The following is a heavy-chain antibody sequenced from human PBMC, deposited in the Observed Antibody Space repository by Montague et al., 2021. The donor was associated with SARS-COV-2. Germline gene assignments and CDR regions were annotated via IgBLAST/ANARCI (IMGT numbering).Heavy chain of an antibody. CDR2: IYYSGST. Sequence: IYYSGSTYYNPSLKSRVTISVDTSKNQFSLKLSSVTAADTAVYYCARVGRQQLVRLSGMDVWGQGTTVIVSS. D-gene: IGHD6-13*01. J-gene: IGHJ6*02. V-gene: IGHV4-39*07. CDR3: ARVGRQQLVRLSGMDV.